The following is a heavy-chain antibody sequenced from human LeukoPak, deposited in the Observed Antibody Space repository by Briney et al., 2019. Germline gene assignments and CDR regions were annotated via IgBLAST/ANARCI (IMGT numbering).Heavy chain of an antibody. CDR2: YSYSGRT. Sequence: SETLSLTCTLSVGSPSSSSFYWGWIRQPPGKGLECIGRYSYSGRTYYNPSLQSRVTISVDTSKNQFSLRLSSVTAADTAVYYCARLRAYYYDSSGYYNFDFWGQGTLVTVSS. CDR3: ARLRAYYYDSSGYYNFDF. D-gene: IGHD3-22*01. CDR1: VGSPSSSSFY. V-gene: IGHV4-39*01. J-gene: IGHJ4*02.